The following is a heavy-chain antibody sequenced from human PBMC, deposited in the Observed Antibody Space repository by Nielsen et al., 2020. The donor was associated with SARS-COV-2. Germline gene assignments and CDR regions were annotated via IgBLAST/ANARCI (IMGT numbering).Heavy chain of an antibody. D-gene: IGHD6-19*01. CDR2: INHSGSS. Sequence: WLRQPPGKGLEWIGEINHSGSSNYNPSLKSRVTISVDTSKNQFSLKLSSVTAADTAVYYCARNSGWYPNVNKYYYYGMDVWGQGTTVTVSS. CDR3: ARNSGWYPNVNKYYYYGMDV. V-gene: IGHV4-34*01. J-gene: IGHJ6*02.